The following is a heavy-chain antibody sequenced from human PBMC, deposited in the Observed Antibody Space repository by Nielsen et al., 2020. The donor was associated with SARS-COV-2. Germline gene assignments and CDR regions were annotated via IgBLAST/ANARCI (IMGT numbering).Heavy chain of an antibody. Sequence: SETLSLTCTVSGGSISSYYWSWIRQPPGKGLEWIGYIYYSGSTNYNPSLKSRVTISVDTSKNQFSLKLSSVTAADTAVYYCARDHSSSWYYWFDPWGQGTLVTVSS. D-gene: IGHD6-13*01. J-gene: IGHJ5*02. V-gene: IGHV4-59*01. CDR2: IYYSGST. CDR1: GGSISSYY. CDR3: ARDHSSSWYYWFDP.